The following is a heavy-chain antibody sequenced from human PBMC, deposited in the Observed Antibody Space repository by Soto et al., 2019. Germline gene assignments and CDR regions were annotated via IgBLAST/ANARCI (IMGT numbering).Heavy chain of an antibody. CDR1: GFSLSTSGVG. Sequence: QISLQESGLMLLKPTQTLTLTCTFSGFSLSTSGVGVGWIRQPPGKALEWLALIFWNDDKRYSPSLKSRLSLTKETSKNQVVLTMSNMGPVDTGTYYCAHSFPSCPNYYDSSASSWCFDPCGPGALVTVSS. CDR2: IFWNDDK. CDR3: AHSFPSCPNYYDSSASSWCFDP. D-gene: IGHD3-22*01. J-gene: IGHJ5*02. V-gene: IGHV2-5*01.